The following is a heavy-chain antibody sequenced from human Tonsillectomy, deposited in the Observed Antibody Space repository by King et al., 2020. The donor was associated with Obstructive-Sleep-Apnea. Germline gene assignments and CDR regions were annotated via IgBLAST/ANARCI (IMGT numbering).Heavy chain of an antibody. D-gene: IGHD3-10*01. J-gene: IGHJ4*02. CDR1: GYTFTSYD. CDR3: ARRWPRIEMVRGVITPLYYFDY. Sequence: VQLVQSGAEVKKPGASVKVSCKASGYTFTSYDINWVRQATGQGLEWMGWMNPNSGDTGYAQKFQGRVTMTRNTSISTAYMELSGLRSEDTAVYYCARRWPRIEMVRGVITPLYYFDYWGQGTLVTVSS. V-gene: IGHV1-8*01. CDR2: MNPNSGDT.